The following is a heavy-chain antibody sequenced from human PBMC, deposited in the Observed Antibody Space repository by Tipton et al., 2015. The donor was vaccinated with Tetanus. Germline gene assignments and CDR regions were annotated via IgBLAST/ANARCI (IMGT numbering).Heavy chain of an antibody. CDR1: GGSFSGYY. V-gene: IGHV4-34*01. Sequence: TLSLTCAVYGGSFSGYYWSWIRQPPGKGLEWIGEINHSGSTNYNPSLKSRVTISVDTSKNQFSLKLSSVTAADTAVYYCARGLFSVVVAATFGDSPTSSNFDYWGQGTLVTVSS. CDR2: INHSGST. J-gene: IGHJ4*02. D-gene: IGHD2-15*01. CDR3: ARGLFSVVVAATFGDSPTSSNFDY.